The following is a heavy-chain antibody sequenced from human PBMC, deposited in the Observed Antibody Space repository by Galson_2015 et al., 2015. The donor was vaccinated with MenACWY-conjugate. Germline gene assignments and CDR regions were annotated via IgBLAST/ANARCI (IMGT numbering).Heavy chain of an antibody. Sequence: SLRLSCAVSGFTFSTYWMTWVRQAPGKWLEWVANINQDGTEKYYVDSVKGRFAISRDNAKNSLYLQMNSLRADDTAVYYCARGGLRRAFGYWGQGTLVTVSS. V-gene: IGHV3-7*03. CDR2: INQDGTEK. CDR1: GFTFSTYW. CDR3: ARGGLRRAFGY. D-gene: IGHD2-21*01. J-gene: IGHJ4*02.